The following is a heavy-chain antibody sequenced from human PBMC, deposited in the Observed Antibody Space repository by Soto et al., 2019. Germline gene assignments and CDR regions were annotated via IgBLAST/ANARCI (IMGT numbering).Heavy chain of an antibody. CDR1: GFTFSSYA. V-gene: IGHV3-30-3*01. CDR3: ARDQDYYDSSGYYWVDY. D-gene: IGHD3-22*01. CDR2: ISYDGSNK. Sequence: GGSLRLSCAASGFTFSSYAMHWVRQAPGKGLEWVAVISYDGSNKYYADSVKGRFTISRDNSKNTLYLQMNSLRAEDTAVYYCARDQDYYDSSGYYWVDYWGQGTLVTVSS. J-gene: IGHJ4*02.